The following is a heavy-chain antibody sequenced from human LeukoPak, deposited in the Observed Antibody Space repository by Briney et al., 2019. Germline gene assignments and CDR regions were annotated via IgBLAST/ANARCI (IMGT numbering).Heavy chain of an antibody. Sequence: GRSLRLSCAASGFTFDDYAMHWVRQAPGKGLEWVSGISWNSGSIGYADSVKGRFTISRDNAKNSLYLQMNSLRAEDTALYYCAKDKEPTDTAMAQPDYWGQGTLVTVSS. CDR2: ISWNSGSI. V-gene: IGHV3-9*01. D-gene: IGHD5-18*01. CDR3: AKDKEPTDTAMAQPDY. CDR1: GFTFDDYA. J-gene: IGHJ4*02.